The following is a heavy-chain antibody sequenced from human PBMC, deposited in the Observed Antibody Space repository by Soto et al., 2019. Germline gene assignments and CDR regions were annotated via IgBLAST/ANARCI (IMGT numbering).Heavy chain of an antibody. CDR1: GGSISSYY. CDR2: IYTSGST. V-gene: IGHV4-4*07. J-gene: IGHJ6*02. Sequence: SETLSLTCTVSGGSISSYYWSWIRQPAGNGLEWIGRIYTSGSTNYNPSLKSRVTMSVDTSKNQFSLKLSSVTAADTAVYYCAREGLWPSRGMDVCGRGTTVTVSS. CDR3: AREGLWPSRGMDV. D-gene: IGHD5-18*01.